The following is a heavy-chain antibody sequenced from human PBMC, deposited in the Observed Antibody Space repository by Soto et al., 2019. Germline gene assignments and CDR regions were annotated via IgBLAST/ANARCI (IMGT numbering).Heavy chain of an antibody. CDR2: INHSGST. CDR3: ARGLGYCTNGVCYRVEDYYYGMDV. D-gene: IGHD2-8*01. V-gene: IGHV4-34*01. CDR1: GGSFSGYY. J-gene: IGHJ6*02. Sequence: PSETLSLTCAVYGGSFSGYYWSWIRQPPGKGLEWIGEINHSGSTNYNPSLKSRVTISVDTSKNQFSLKLSSVTAADTAMYYCARGLGYCTNGVCYRVEDYYYGMDVWGQGTTVTVSS.